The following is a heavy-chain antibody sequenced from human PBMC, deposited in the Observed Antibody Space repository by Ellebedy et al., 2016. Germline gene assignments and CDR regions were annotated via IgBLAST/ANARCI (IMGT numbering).Heavy chain of an antibody. J-gene: IGHJ4*02. D-gene: IGHD3-16*02. CDR3: TTGNVWGSYPLEDYFDY. Sequence: GESLKISXAASGFTFSNAWMSWVRQAPGKGLEWVGRIKSKTDGGTTDYAAPVKGRFTISRDDSKNTLYLQMNSLKTEDTAVYYCTTGNVWGSYPLEDYFDYWGQGTLVTVSS. V-gene: IGHV3-15*01. CDR2: IKSKTDGGTT. CDR1: GFTFSNAW.